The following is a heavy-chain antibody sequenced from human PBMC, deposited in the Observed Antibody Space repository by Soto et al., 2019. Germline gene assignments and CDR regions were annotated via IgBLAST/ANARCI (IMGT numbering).Heavy chain of an antibody. Sequence: GGSLRLSCAASGFTFSSYGMHWVRQAPGKGLEWVAVIWYDGSNKYYADSVKGRFTISRDNSKNTLYLQMNSLRAEDTAVYYCARGYCSGGSCYGPYDAFDIWGQGTMVTVSS. D-gene: IGHD2-15*01. CDR3: ARGYCSGGSCYGPYDAFDI. V-gene: IGHV3-33*01. CDR1: GFTFSSYG. J-gene: IGHJ3*02. CDR2: IWYDGSNK.